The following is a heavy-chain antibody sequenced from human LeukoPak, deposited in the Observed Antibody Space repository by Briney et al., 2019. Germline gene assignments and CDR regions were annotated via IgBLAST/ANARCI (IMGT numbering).Heavy chain of an antibody. CDR3: ASGRVSSTGG. J-gene: IGHJ4*02. CDR2: ISSSSSYI. V-gene: IGHV3-21*01. D-gene: IGHD1-14*01. CDR1: GFTFSSYS. Sequence: SGASLRLSCAASGFTFSSYSMNWVRQAPGKGLEWVSSISSSSSYIYYADSVKGRFTISRDNAKNSLYLQMNSLRAEDTAVYYCASGRVSSTGGWGQGTLVTVSS.